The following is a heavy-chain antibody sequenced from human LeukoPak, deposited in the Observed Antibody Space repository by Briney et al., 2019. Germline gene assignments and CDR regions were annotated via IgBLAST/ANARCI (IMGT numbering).Heavy chain of an antibody. CDR2: IKEDGSAQ. CDR3: ATSSNAPGNH. CDR1: GFTFNGYW. J-gene: IGHJ5*02. V-gene: IGHV3-7*01. Sequence: GGSLRLSCAASGFTFNGYWMSWVRQAPGKGLEWVANIKEDGSAQYYVGSVKGRFTISRDNAKNSLSLQMNSLRAEDTVVYYCATSSNAPGNHWGQGTLVTVPS. D-gene: IGHD2-2*01.